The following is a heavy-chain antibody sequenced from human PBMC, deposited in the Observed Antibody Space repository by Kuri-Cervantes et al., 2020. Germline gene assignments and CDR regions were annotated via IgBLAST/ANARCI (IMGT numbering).Heavy chain of an antibody. Sequence: GESLKISCAASGFTFSSYWMSWVRQAPGKGLEWVANIKQDGSEKYYVDSVKGRFTISRDNAKNSLYLQMNSLRAEDTAVYYCAKETWSSATDAFDIWGQGTMVTVSS. CDR3: AKETWSSATDAFDI. CDR1: GFTFSSYW. J-gene: IGHJ3*02. D-gene: IGHD5-12*01. CDR2: IKQDGSEK. V-gene: IGHV3-7*03.